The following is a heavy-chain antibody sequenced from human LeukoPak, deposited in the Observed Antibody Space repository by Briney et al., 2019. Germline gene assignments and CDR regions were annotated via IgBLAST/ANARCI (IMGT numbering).Heavy chain of an antibody. CDR2: ISGSGGST. CDR1: GFTFSSYA. J-gene: IGHJ6*03. V-gene: IGHV3-23*01. CDR3: ANDFWSGSSNMDV. D-gene: IGHD3-3*01. Sequence: GGSLRLSCAASGFTFSSYAMSWVRQAPGKGLEWVSAISGSGGSTYYADSVKGRFTISRDNSKNTLYLQMNSLRAEDTAVYYCANDFWSGSSNMDVWGKGTTVTVSS.